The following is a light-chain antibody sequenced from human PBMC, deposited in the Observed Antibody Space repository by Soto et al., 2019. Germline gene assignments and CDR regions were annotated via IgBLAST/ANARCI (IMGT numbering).Light chain of an antibody. CDR3: GSYTGNIYV. Sequence: QSVLTQPASVSGSPGQSITISCTGTSSDVGGYNYVSWYQQHPGKAPKLMIYEVSNRPSGVSSRFSGSKSGNTASLTISRLQAEDEADHFCGSYTGNIYVFGNGTKVPVL. J-gene: IGLJ1*01. CDR1: SSDVGGYNY. V-gene: IGLV2-14*01. CDR2: EVS.